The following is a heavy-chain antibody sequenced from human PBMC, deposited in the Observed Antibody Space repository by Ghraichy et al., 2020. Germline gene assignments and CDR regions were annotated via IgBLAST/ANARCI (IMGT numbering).Heavy chain of an antibody. CDR2: IKPDGSEE. J-gene: IGHJ4*02. CDR3: TREFYLRFDS. Sequence: GGSLRLSCAASGFTFSSYSMTWVRQAPGKGLEEVAKIKPDGSEEFYVGSVKGRFTISRDNAKSSLYLQMSGLRGEDTAVYYCTREFYLRFDSWGQGTLVTVSS. V-gene: IGHV3-7*01. D-gene: IGHD2/OR15-2a*01. CDR1: GFTFSSYS.